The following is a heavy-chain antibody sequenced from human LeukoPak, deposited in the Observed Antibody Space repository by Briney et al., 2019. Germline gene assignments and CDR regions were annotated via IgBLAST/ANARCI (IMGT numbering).Heavy chain of an antibody. CDR1: GYSFTSYW. J-gene: IGHJ4*02. V-gene: IGHV5-51*01. CDR3: ARRNYYDSSVGVGREGTHFDY. CDR2: IYPGDSDT. D-gene: IGHD3-22*01. Sequence: GESLKISCKGSGYSFTSYWIGWVRQMPGKGLEWMGIIYPGDSDTRYSPSFQGQVTISADKSISTAYLQWSSLKASDTAMYYCARRNYYDSSVGVGREGTHFDYWGQGTLVTVSS.